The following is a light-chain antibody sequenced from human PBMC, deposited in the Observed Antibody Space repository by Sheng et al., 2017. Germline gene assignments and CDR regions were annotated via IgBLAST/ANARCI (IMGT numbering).Light chain of an antibody. CDR1: QSIRSW. V-gene: IGKV1-5*03. CDR3: QQYYTYPWT. J-gene: IGKJ1*01. Sequence: DIQMTQSPSSLSASVGDRVTITCRASQSIRSWLAWYQQKPGRAPKLLIYTASALESGVSSRFSGGGSGTDFTLTISSLQPDDFATYYCQQYYTYPWTFGQGTKVEI. CDR2: TAS.